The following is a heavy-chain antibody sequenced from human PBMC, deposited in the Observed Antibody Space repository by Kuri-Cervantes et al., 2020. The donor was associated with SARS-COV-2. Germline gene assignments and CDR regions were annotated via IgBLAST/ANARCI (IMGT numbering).Heavy chain of an antibody. Sequence: GESLKISCAASGFTFSDYYMSWIRQAPGKGLEWVSYISSSSSYTNYADSVKGRFTISRDNAKNSLYLQMNSLRAEDTALYYCAKDYSSGWYRGFDYWGQGTLVTVSS. V-gene: IGHV3-11*05. D-gene: IGHD6-19*01. CDR2: ISSSSSYT. J-gene: IGHJ4*02. CDR3: AKDYSSGWYRGFDY. CDR1: GFTFSDYY.